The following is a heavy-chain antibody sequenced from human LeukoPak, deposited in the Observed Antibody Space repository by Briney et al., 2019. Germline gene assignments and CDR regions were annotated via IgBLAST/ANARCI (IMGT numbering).Heavy chain of an antibody. V-gene: IGHV3-23*01. CDR2: ISGSGGST. Sequence: GGSLRLSCAASGFTFSNYALSWVRQAPGKGLEWVSAISGSGGSTYYADSVKGRFTISRDNSKNTLYLQMNSLRAEDTAVYYCAKEGISDSSGYFDYWGQGTLVTVSS. CDR1: GFTFSNYA. CDR3: AKEGISDSSGYFDY. J-gene: IGHJ4*02. D-gene: IGHD3-22*01.